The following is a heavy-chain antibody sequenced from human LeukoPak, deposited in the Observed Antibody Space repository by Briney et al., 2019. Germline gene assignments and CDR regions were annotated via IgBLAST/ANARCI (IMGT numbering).Heavy chain of an antibody. CDR1: GGSISSSSYY. D-gene: IGHD2-2*01. CDR3: ATEGSSSTSPQGFDY. Sequence: PSETLSLTCTVSGGSISSSSYYWGWIRQPPGKGLEWIGEINHSGSTNYNPSLKSRVTISVDTSKNQFPLKLSSVTAADTAVYYCATEGSSSTSPQGFDYWGQGTLVTVSS. CDR2: INHSGST. V-gene: IGHV4-39*06. J-gene: IGHJ4*02.